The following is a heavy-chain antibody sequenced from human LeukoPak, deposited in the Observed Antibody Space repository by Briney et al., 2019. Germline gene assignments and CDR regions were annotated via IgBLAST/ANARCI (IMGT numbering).Heavy chain of an antibody. V-gene: IGHV3-30-3*01. Sequence: GGSLRLSCAASGFTFSSYAMHWVRQAPGKGLEWVAVISYDGSNKYYADSVKGRFTISRDNSKNTLYLQMNSLRAEDTAVYYCASFDSSSWYVWYWGQGTLVTVSS. D-gene: IGHD6-13*01. CDR1: GFTFSSYA. J-gene: IGHJ4*02. CDR2: ISYDGSNK. CDR3: ASFDSSSWYVWY.